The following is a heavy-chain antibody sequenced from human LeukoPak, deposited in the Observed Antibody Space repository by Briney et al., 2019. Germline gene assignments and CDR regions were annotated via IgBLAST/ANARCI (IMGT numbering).Heavy chain of an antibody. CDR1: GYTFTSYY. D-gene: IGHD3-16*01. CDR2: INPSGGSA. V-gene: IGHV1-46*01. Sequence: GASVKVSCKASGYTFTSYYMHWVRQAPGQGLEWRGIINPSGGSATSAQRFRGRLTMTRDTSTTTVYMDLSSLRSEDTAVYYCAKVSVFGAFDIWGQGTMVTVSS. J-gene: IGHJ3*02. CDR3: AKVSVFGAFDI.